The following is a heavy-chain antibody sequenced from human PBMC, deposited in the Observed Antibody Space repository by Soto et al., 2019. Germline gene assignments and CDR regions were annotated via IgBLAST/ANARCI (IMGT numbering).Heavy chain of an antibody. CDR3: ARGRDGYNYPLFDY. J-gene: IGHJ4*02. D-gene: IGHD1-1*01. Sequence: SETLSLTCAVYGGSFSGYYWSWIRQPPGKGLEWIGEINHSGSTNYNPSLKSRVTISVDTSKNQFSLKLSSVTAADTAVYYCARGRDGYNYPLFDYWGQGTLVTVSS. V-gene: IGHV4-34*01. CDR2: INHSGST. CDR1: GGSFSGYY.